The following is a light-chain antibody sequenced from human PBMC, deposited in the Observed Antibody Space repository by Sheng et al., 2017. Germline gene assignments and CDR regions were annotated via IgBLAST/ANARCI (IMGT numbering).Light chain of an antibody. CDR3: QHYYSWPRT. CDR1: QSLGDF. CDR2: RAS. J-gene: IGKJ1*01. V-gene: IGKV3-15*01. Sequence: EIVMTQSPATLSVSPGERATLSCRASQSLGDFLAWFQQKPGQPPRLLISRASTRATGVPARFSGSGFGTEFTLTISSLQPEDFASYYCQHYYSWPRTFGQRDRRWKSN.